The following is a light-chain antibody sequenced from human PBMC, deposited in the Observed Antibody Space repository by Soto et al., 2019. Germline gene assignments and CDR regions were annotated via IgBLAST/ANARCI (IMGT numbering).Light chain of an antibody. V-gene: IGKV3-20*01. J-gene: IGKJ3*01. Sequence: EIVLTQSPGTLSLSPGERATLSCRASQSVSSTYLAWYQQKPGQAPRLLIYGASNRATGIPDRFSGGGSGTDFTLTISRLEPEDFAVYSCQQYGSSPLFTFGPGTTVEIK. CDR1: QSVSSTY. CDR2: GAS. CDR3: QQYGSSPLFT.